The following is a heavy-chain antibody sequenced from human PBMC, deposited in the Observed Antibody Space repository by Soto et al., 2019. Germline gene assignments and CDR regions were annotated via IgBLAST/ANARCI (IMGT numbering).Heavy chain of an antibody. CDR1: GGTFSSYA. J-gene: IGHJ4*02. Sequence: ASVKVSCKASGGTFSSYAISWVRQAPGQGLEWMGGIIPIFGTANYAQKFQGRVTITADESTSTAYMELSSLRSEDTAVYYCALPKTTFGVVDYWGQGTLVTVSS. D-gene: IGHD3-16*01. CDR3: ALPKTTFGVVDY. V-gene: IGHV1-69*13. CDR2: IIPIFGTA.